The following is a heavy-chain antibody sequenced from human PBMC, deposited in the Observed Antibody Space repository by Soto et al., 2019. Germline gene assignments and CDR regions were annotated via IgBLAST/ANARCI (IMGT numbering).Heavy chain of an antibody. CDR3: ARDLYCSGGSCYHYFDY. Sequence: QVQLVQSGAEVKKPGASVKVSCKASGYTFTSYYMHWVRQAPGQGLEWMGIINPSGGSTSYAQKFQGRVTMTRDTSTSTVYMELISLRSEDTAVYYCARDLYCSGGSCYHYFDYWGQGTLVTVSS. CDR1: GYTFTSYY. V-gene: IGHV1-46*03. D-gene: IGHD2-15*01. J-gene: IGHJ4*02. CDR2: INPSGGST.